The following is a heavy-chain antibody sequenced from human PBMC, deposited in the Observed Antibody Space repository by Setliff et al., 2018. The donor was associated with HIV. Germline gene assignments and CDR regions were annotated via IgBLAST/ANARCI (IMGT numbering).Heavy chain of an antibody. CDR1: GFTFNNYG. J-gene: IGHJ4*02. D-gene: IGHD3-22*01. CDR3: AKASRGEYYDNSGFFVTYFDN. CDR2: ISGSGSST. V-gene: IGHV3-23*01. Sequence: PGGSLRLSCEASGFTFNNYGMHWVRQAPGKGLEWVSGISGSGSSTYYADSVKGRSTISRDNSGDTLYLHMNNLRAEDTAVYYCAKASRGEYYDNSGFFVTYFDNWGQGKLVTVSS.